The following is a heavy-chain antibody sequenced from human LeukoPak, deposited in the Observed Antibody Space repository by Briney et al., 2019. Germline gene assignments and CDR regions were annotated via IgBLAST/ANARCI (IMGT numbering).Heavy chain of an antibody. J-gene: IGHJ5*02. V-gene: IGHV4-34*01. CDR3: ARASSFDKTTRWNPAYFGP. Sequence: PSETLSLTCAIHGGSLSGFYWSWIRQPPGKGLEWIGEINHSGTTNYNPSLKSRVTISVDTSKNQVSLDLASVTAADMAVYYCARASSFDKTTRWNPAYFGPWGPGSLVTVAS. CDR2: INHSGTT. CDR1: GGSLSGFY. D-gene: IGHD1-1*01.